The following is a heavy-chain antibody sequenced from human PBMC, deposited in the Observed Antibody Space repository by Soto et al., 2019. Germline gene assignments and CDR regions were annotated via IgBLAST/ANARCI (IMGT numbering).Heavy chain of an antibody. D-gene: IGHD2-8*01. Sequence: EVQLVESGGGLVKPGGSLRLSCAASGFTFSNAWRNWVRQAPGKGLEWVGGIKSKTDGGTTDYAAPVKGRFTISRDDSKNTLYLQMNSLKSLGTAVCYGTTSSIVLIAWCQGTLVTVSS. V-gene: IGHV3-15*07. J-gene: IGHJ1*01. CDR1: GFTFSNAW. CDR3: TTSSIVLIA. CDR2: IKSKTDGGTT.